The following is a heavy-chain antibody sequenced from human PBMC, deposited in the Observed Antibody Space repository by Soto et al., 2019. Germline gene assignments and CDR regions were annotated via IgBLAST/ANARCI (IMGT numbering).Heavy chain of an antibody. J-gene: IGHJ6*02. Sequence: GSLRLSCAASGFTFTTYWMTWVRQAPGKGLEWVANIKQDGSEKYYVDSVKGRFTISRDNAKNSLYLQMNSLRAEDTAVYYCARYGYYYGMDVWGQGTTVTVSS. D-gene: IGHD3-10*01. CDR1: GFTFTTYW. V-gene: IGHV3-7*03. CDR3: ARYGYYYGMDV. CDR2: IKQDGSEK.